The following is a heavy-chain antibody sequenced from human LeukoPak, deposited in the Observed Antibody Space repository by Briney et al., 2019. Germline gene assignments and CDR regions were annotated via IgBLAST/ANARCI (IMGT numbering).Heavy chain of an antibody. D-gene: IGHD1-26*01. V-gene: IGHV3-33*01. CDR3: AAVYSFGWFDY. CDR2: IWYGGSKK. J-gene: IGHJ5*01. CDR1: GFTFSSYG. Sequence: GGSLRLSCVASGFTFSSYGMHWVRQAPGKGLEWVAVIWYGGSKKFYADSVNGRFTISRDDSKNTLYLEMNDLRVEDTAVYYCAAVYSFGWFDYWGQGVLVTVSS.